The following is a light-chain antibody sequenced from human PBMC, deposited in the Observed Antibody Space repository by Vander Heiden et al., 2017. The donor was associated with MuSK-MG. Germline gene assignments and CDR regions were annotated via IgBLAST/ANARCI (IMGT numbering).Light chain of an antibody. J-gene: IGKJ4*01. CDR3: QQRSNWPQNT. CDR2: DAS. V-gene: IGKV3-11*01. Sequence: EIVLTQSPATLSLSPGERATLSCRASQSVSSYLAWYQQKPGQAPRLLIYDASNRATGIPARFSGSGSGTDFTLTISSLEPVDFAVYYCQQRSNWPQNTFGGGTKVEIK. CDR1: QSVSSY.